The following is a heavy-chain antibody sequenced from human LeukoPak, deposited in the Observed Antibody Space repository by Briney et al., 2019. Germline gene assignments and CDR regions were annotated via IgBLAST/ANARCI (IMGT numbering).Heavy chain of an antibody. V-gene: IGHV3-23*01. D-gene: IGHD1-26*01. J-gene: IGHJ4*02. CDR1: GFTFSSYG. Sequence: GGSLRLSCVASGFTFSSYGLSWVRQAPGKGLAWVSTISGSAYNSYYADSVKGRFTISRDNSANTLYLQMDNLRAEDTALYYCAKHSGSYFIYYIDSWGQGTLVTVSS. CDR2: ISGSAYNS. CDR3: AKHSGSYFIYYIDS.